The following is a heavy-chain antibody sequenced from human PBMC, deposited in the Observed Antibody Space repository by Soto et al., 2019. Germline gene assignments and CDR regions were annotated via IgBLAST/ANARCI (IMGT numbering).Heavy chain of an antibody. J-gene: IGHJ4*02. CDR2: IYYSGST. V-gene: IGHV4-59*01. CDR1: GGSISSYY. Sequence: PSETLSLTCTVSGGSISSYYWSWIRQPPGKGLEWIGYIYYSGSTNYNPSLKIRATISVDTSKNQFSLKLSSVTAADTAVYYCARGYCSGGTCYPFNFDDWAQGSLVTVSS. D-gene: IGHD2-15*01. CDR3: ARGYCSGGTCYPFNFDD.